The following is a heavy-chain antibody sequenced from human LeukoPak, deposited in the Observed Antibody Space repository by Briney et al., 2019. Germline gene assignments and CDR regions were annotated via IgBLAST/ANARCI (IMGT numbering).Heavy chain of an antibody. Sequence: SETLTLTCAVSGGSISSGGYSWSWIRQPPGKGLEWIGYIYQNGNTYYNPSLKSRVTISVDRSKNQFSLNLSSVTAADTAVYYCGRGGIAAAASGIDYWGQGTLVAVSS. V-gene: IGHV4-30-2*01. CDR2: IYQNGNT. J-gene: IGHJ4*02. CDR1: GGSISSGGYS. CDR3: GRGGIAAAASGIDY. D-gene: IGHD6-13*01.